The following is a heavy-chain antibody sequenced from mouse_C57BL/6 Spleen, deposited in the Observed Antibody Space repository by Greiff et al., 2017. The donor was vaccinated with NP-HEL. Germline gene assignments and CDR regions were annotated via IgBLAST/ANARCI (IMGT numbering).Heavy chain of an antibody. V-gene: IGHV5-6*01. D-gene: IGHD1-1*01. CDR3: ARPLITTVVATPHWYFDV. CDR2: ISSGGSYT. J-gene: IGHJ1*03. Sequence: EVQRVESGGDLVKPGGSLKLSCAASGFTFSSYGMSWVRQTPDKRLEWVATISSGGSYTYYPDSVKGRFTISRDNAKNTLYLQMSSLKSEDTAMYYCARPLITTVVATPHWYFDVWGTGTTVTVSS. CDR1: GFTFSSYG.